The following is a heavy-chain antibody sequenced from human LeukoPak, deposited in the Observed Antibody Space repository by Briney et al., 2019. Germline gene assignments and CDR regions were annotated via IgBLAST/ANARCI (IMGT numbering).Heavy chain of an antibody. CDR2: IYYSWST. D-gene: IGHD5-18*01. CDR3: AGGVYSYGFVYYYMDV. J-gene: IGHJ6*03. V-gene: IGHV4-59*01. CDR1: CGSISSYY. Sequence: SETLSLTCTVSCGSISSYYWSWIRQPPGKGLEWIGYIYYSWSTNYNPSLKSRLTISVDTSKNQFSLKLSSVTAADTAVYYCAGGVYSYGFVYYYMDVWGKGTTVTVSS.